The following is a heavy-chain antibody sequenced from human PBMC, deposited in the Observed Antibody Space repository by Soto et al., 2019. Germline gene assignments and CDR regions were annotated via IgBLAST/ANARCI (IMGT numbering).Heavy chain of an antibody. D-gene: IGHD2-15*01. CDR1: GFTSSSYA. CDR3: AKRGGGPPYFYSMDV. V-gene: IGHV3-23*01. Sequence: EVQLLESGGGLVQPGGSLRLSCAASGFTSSSYAMSWVRQAPGKGLEWVSTISGSGGDTYYADSVKGRFTISRDNSKNTLYLQMNSLRAEDTAVYYCAKRGGGPPYFYSMDVWGKGTTVTVSS. CDR2: ISGSGGDT. J-gene: IGHJ6*03.